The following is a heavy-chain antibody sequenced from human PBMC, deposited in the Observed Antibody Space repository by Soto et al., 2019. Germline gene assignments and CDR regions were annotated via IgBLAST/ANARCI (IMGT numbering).Heavy chain of an antibody. J-gene: IGHJ4*02. D-gene: IGHD3-10*01. Sequence: GGSLRLSCAASGVTFTSYAMTWVRQVPGEGLQWVSSISKSGDSTYYADSVKGRFTTSRDNSRNTLYLQMNSLRAEDTAIYYCAKGSFGFDYWGQGTLVTVSS. CDR3: AKGSFGFDY. CDR1: GVTFTSYA. CDR2: ISKSGDST. V-gene: IGHV3-23*01.